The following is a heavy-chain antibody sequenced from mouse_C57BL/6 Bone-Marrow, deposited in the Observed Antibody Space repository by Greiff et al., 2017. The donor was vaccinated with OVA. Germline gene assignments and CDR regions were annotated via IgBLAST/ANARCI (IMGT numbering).Heavy chain of an antibody. CDR1: GYTFTSYW. V-gene: IGHV1-69*01. J-gene: IGHJ2*01. CDR2: IDPSDSYT. CDR3: ARGGYFY. D-gene: IGHD2-3*01. Sequence: VQLQQPGAELVMPGASVKLSCKASGYTFTSYWMPWVKQRPGQGLEWIGEIDPSDSYTNYNQKFKGKSTLTVDKSPSTAYMQLSSLTSEDAAVYYCARGGYFYWGQGTTLTVSS.